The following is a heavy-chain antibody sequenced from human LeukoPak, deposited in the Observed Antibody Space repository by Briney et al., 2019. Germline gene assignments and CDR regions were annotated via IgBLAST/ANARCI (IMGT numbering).Heavy chain of an antibody. J-gene: IGHJ4*02. V-gene: IGHV4-59*01. CDR1: GGSISSYY. CDR2: IYYSGST. D-gene: IGHD1-1*01. Sequence: SETLSLTRTVSGGSISSYYWSWIRQPPGKGLEWIGYIYYSGSTNYNPSLKSRVTISVDTSKNQFSLKVSSVTAADTAVYYCARDRGGTYVYWGQGTLVTVSS. CDR3: ARDRGGTYVY.